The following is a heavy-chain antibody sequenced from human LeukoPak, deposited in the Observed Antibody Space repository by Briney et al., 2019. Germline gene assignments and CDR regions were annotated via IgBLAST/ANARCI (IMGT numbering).Heavy chain of an antibody. Sequence: PGGSLRLSCAASGFIFSSYWMSWVRQAPGKGLEWVANIKQDGSEKYYVDSVKGRFTISRDNAKNSLYLQMNSLRAEDTAVYYCARGYNDYTPSFDYWGQGILVTVSS. CDR2: IKQDGSEK. CDR1: GFIFSSYW. CDR3: ARGYNDYTPSFDY. J-gene: IGHJ4*02. D-gene: IGHD4-11*01. V-gene: IGHV3-7*04.